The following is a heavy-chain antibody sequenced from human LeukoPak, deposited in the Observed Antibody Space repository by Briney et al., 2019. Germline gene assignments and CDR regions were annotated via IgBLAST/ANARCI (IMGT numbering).Heavy chain of an antibody. CDR1: GGTFSSYA. D-gene: IGHD3-10*01. CDR3: ASAGHGSGSPYDY. CDR2: IITILCIA. V-gene: IGHV1-69*04. Sequence: SVTVSCTASGGTFSSYAINWLRQAPGQGLEWMGRIITILCIANYAQKFQGRVTITADKSTSTAYMQLSSLRSEDTAVYYCASAGHGSGSPYDYWGQGTLVTVS. J-gene: IGHJ4*02.